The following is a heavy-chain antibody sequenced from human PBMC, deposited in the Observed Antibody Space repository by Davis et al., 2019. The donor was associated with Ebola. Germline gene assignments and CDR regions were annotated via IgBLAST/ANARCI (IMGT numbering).Heavy chain of an antibody. Sequence: SVKVSCKASGGTFSSYAISWVRQAPGQGLEWMGGIIPILGIANYAQKFQGRVTITADKSTSTAYMELSSLRSDDTAVYYCARDRGGMYYYDSSGPYGMDVWGQGTTVTVSS. J-gene: IGHJ6*02. CDR1: GGTFSSYA. V-gene: IGHV1-69*10. CDR2: IIPILGIA. D-gene: IGHD3-22*01. CDR3: ARDRGGMYYYDSSGPYGMDV.